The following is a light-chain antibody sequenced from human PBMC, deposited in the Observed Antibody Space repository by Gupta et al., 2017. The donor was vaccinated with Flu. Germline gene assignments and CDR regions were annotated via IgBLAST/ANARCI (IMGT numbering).Light chain of an antibody. Sequence: QQRLGKVPKLLIYAASILQSGVPSRFSGSGSGTDFTLTITSLQPEDFATYYCQQSDSAPLTFGGGTKVEIK. CDR3: QQSDSAPLT. J-gene: IGKJ4*01. CDR2: AAS. V-gene: IGKV1-39*01.